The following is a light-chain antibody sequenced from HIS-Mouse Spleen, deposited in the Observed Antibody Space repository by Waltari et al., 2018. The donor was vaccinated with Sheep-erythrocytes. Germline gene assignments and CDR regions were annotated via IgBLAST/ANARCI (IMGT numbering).Light chain of an antibody. Sequence: QSVLTQPPSASGTPGQRVTISCSGSSSNIGSNTVNWYQQNPGTAPKLLIYSNNQRPSGVPDRFSGSKSGTSASLAISGLQSEDEADYYCAAWDDSLNGYVFGTGTKVTVL. CDR3: AAWDDSLNGYV. CDR2: SNN. V-gene: IGLV1-44*01. CDR1: SSNIGSNT. J-gene: IGLJ1*01.